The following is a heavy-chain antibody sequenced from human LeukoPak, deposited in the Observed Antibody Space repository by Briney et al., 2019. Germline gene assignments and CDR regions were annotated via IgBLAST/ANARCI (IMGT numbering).Heavy chain of an antibody. V-gene: IGHV1-2*02. J-gene: IGHJ4*02. D-gene: IGHD2-15*01. CDR1: GYTFIDYY. Sequence: ASVKVSCKASGYTFIDYYIHRVRQAPGQGLEWMGWINPSSGGTNYAQKFQGRVTMTRDTSISTAYMELSRLTSDDTAVYYCATLGYCSGGSCSQGDYWGQGTLVTVSS. CDR2: INPSSGGT. CDR3: ATLGYCSGGSCSQGDY.